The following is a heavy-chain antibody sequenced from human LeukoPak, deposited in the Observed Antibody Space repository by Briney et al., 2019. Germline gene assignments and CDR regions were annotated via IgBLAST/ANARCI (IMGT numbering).Heavy chain of an antibody. CDR3: ARSYYYGSGESIY. J-gene: IGHJ4*02. CDR1: GYTFTSYA. V-gene: IGHV1-2*02. Sequence: SVKVSCKASGYTFTSYAMHWVRQAPGQGLEWMGWINPNSGGTNYAQKFQGRVTMTRDTSISTAYMELSRLRSDDTAVYYCARSYYYGSGESIYWGQGTLVTVSS. D-gene: IGHD3-10*01. CDR2: INPNSGGT.